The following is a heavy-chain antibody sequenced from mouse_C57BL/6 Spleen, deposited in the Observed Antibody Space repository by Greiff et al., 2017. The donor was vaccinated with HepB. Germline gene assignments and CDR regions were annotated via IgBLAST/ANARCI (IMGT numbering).Heavy chain of an antibody. CDR1: GYTFTSYW. D-gene: IGHD1-1*01. Sequence: QVQLQQPGAELVRPGSSVKLSCKASGYTFTSYWMDWVKQRPGQGLEWIGNIYPSDSETHYNQKFKDKATLTVDKSSSTAYMQLSSLTSEDSAVYYFAIDYYGSSYGFAYWGQGTLVTVSA. CDR2: IYPSDSET. V-gene: IGHV1-61*01. J-gene: IGHJ3*01. CDR3: AIDYYGSSYGFAY.